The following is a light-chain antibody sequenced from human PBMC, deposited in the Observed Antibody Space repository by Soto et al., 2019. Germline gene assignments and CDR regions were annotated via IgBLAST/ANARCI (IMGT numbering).Light chain of an antibody. CDR1: QGISSW. J-gene: IGKJ5*01. CDR2: DAS. V-gene: IGKV1-33*01. Sequence: DIQMTQSPSSVSASVGDRVTITCRASQGISSWLAWYQQKPGKAPKLLIYDASNLETGVPSRFSGSGSGTDFTFTISSLQPEDIATYYCQQYDNLPPRITFGQGTRLEIK. CDR3: QQYDNLPPRIT.